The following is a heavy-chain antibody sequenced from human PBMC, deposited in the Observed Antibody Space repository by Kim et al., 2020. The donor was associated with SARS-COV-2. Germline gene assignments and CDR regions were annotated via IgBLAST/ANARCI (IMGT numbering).Heavy chain of an antibody. J-gene: IGHJ4*02. Sequence: ETIYAQKFQGRVTMTEDTSTDTAYMELSSLISEDTAVYYCATALGSYIDYWGQGTLVTVSS. CDR2: ET. V-gene: IGHV1-24*01. D-gene: IGHD3-10*01. CDR3: ATALGSYIDY.